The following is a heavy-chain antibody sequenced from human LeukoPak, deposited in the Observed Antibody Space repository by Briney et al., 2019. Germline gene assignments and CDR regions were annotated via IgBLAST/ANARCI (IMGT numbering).Heavy chain of an antibody. V-gene: IGHV1-2*02. D-gene: IGHD3-9*01. J-gene: IGHJ4*02. CDR2: INPNSGGT. CDR3: ARDHDDILTGYYMADY. CDR1: GYTFTGYY. Sequence: ASVKVSCKASGYTFTGYYMHWVRQAPGQGLEGMGWINPNSGGTNYAQKFQGRVTMTRDTSISTAYMELSRLRSDDTAVYYCARDHDDILTGYYMADYWGQGTLVTVSS.